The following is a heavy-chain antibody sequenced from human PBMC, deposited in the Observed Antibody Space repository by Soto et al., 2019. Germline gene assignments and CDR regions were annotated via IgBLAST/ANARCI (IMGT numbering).Heavy chain of an antibody. Sequence: GSLRLSCAASGFTFSSYAMSWVRQAPGKGLEWVSAISGSGGSTYYADSVKGRFTISRDNSKNTLYLQMNSLRAEDTAVYYCAKDQRMGSSWSTSFDYWGQGTLVTVSS. CDR2: ISGSGGST. V-gene: IGHV3-23*01. CDR3: AKDQRMGSSWSTSFDY. J-gene: IGHJ4*02. CDR1: GFTFSSYA. D-gene: IGHD6-13*01.